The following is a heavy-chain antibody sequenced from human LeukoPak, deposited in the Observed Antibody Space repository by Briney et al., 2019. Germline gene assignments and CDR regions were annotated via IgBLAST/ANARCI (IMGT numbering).Heavy chain of an antibody. Sequence: SETLSLTCTVSGGSIRSYYWSWIRQPAEKGLEWIGRIYISGSTNYNPSLKSRVTMSVDTSKKQFSLKLSSVTAADTAVYYCARAPEFSSGWLHDYWGQGTLVTVS. D-gene: IGHD6-19*01. CDR2: IYISGST. CDR3: ARAPEFSSGWLHDY. CDR1: GGSIRSYY. J-gene: IGHJ4*02. V-gene: IGHV4-4*07.